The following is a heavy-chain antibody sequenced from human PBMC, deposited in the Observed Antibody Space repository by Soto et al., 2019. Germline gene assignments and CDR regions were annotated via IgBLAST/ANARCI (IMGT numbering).Heavy chain of an antibody. D-gene: IGHD6-19*01. CDR1: GGTFSSYT. Sequence: GASVKVSCKASGGTFSSYTISWVRQAPGQGLEWMGRIIPILGIANYAQKFQGRVTITADKSTSTACMELSSLRSEDTAVYYCAREIRYSSGWYGKYYYYYGMDVWGQGTTVTVSS. CDR2: IIPILGIA. J-gene: IGHJ6*02. V-gene: IGHV1-69*04. CDR3: AREIRYSSGWYGKYYYYYGMDV.